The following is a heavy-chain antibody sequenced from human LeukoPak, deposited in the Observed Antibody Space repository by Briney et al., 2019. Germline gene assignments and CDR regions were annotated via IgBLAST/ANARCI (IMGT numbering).Heavy chain of an antibody. CDR3: ARDLHWGPDY. D-gene: IGHD7-27*01. J-gene: IGHJ4*02. CDR2: INPNTGDT. V-gene: IGHV1-2*02. CDR1: GYTFTGYY. Sequence: ASMKVSCKASGYTFTGYYIHWVRQAPGQGLEWMGWINPNTGDTNYAQRFQGRVTMTRDMSINTAYMELSRLRSDDTAVYYCARDLHWGPDYWGQGTLVTASS.